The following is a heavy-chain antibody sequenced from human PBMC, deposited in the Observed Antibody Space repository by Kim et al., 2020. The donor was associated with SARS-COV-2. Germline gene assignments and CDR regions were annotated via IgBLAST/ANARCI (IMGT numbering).Heavy chain of an antibody. Sequence: ASVKVSCKASGYTFTSYAMNWVRQAPGQGLEWMGWINTNTGNPTYAQGFTGRFVFSLDTSVSTAYLQISSLKAEDTAVYYCARDGWQWLVPDNSYFDYWGQGTLVTVSS. J-gene: IGHJ4*02. CDR1: GYTFTSYA. CDR3: ARDGWQWLVPDNSYFDY. CDR2: INTNTGNP. V-gene: IGHV7-4-1*02. D-gene: IGHD6-19*01.